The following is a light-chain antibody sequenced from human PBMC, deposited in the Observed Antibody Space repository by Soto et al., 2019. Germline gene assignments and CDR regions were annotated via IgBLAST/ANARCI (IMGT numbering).Light chain of an antibody. Sequence: EVVMTQSPATLSVSPGERATLSCRASQSVSSNLVWYQQKPGQAPRLLIYDASTRATGIPARFTGSGSGTEFSLTISSLQSEDFAVYYCQEYNTWPRTFGQGTKVDIK. CDR2: DAS. CDR1: QSVSSN. J-gene: IGKJ1*01. V-gene: IGKV3-15*01. CDR3: QEYNTWPRT.